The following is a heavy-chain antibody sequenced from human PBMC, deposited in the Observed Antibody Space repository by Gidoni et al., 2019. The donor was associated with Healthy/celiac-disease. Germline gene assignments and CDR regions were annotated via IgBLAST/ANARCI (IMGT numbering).Heavy chain of an antibody. J-gene: IGHJ4*02. V-gene: IGHV3-23*01. CDR1: GFTFSSYA. CDR3: AKNPWKAAAGSGYYFDY. D-gene: IGHD6-13*01. Sequence: EVQLLESGGGLVQPGGPLRLSCAASGFTFSSYAMSWVRQAPGKGLEGVSAISGSGGSTYYADSVKGRFTISRDNSKNTLYLQMNSLRAEDTAVYYCAKNPWKAAAGSGYYFDYWGQGTLVTVSS. CDR2: ISGSGGST.